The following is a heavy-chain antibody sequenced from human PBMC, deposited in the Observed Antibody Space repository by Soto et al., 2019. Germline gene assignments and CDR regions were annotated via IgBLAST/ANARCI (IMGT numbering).Heavy chain of an antibody. CDR1: GFSVSNLY. CDR3: ARDTLGGAYDFCH. V-gene: IGHV3-66*01. J-gene: IGHJ4*02. D-gene: IGHD3-3*01. Sequence: GGALRLSCAASGFSVSNLYMTWVRQAPGKGLEWVSVISSGGSTYYADSVKGRFTISRDNSKNTLYLEMKSLRAGDTAVYYCARDTLGGAYDFCHGGQGTLVTVSS. CDR2: ISSGGST.